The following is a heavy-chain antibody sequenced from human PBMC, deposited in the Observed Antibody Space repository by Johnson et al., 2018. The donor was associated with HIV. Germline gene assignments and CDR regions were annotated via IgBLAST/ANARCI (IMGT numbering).Heavy chain of an antibody. CDR1: RFTFFSYA. V-gene: IGHV3-23*04. D-gene: IGHD1-26*01. Sequence: VQLVESGGGLVQPGGSLRLSCAASRFTFFSYAMSWVRQAPVKGLEWVSIINSGGGTYYADSVTGRFTISRDNSKNTLYLQMNSLRAEDTAVYYCAKERDSGSYYALDAFDIWGQGTMVTVSS. J-gene: IGHJ3*02. CDR2: INSGGGT. CDR3: AKERDSGSYYALDAFDI.